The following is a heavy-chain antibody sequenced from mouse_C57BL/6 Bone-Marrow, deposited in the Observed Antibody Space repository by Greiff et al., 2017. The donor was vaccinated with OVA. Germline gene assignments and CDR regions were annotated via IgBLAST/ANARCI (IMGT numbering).Heavy chain of an antibody. CDR1: GYTFTNYW. CDR3: ARGVYGYDGGGFDY. J-gene: IGHJ2*01. V-gene: IGHV1-63*01. D-gene: IGHD2-2*01. Sequence: VQLQQSGAELVRPGTSVKMSCKASGYTFTNYWIGWAKQRPGHGLEWIGDIYPGGGYTNYNEKFKGKATLTADKSSSTAYMQFSSLTSEDSAIYYCARGVYGYDGGGFDYWGQGTTLTVSS. CDR2: IYPGGGYT.